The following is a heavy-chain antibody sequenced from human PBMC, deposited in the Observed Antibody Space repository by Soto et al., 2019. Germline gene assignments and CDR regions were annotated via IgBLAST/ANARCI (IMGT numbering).Heavy chain of an antibody. J-gene: IGHJ4*02. D-gene: IGHD2-2*02. Sequence: SETLSLTCAVSGYSISSGYYWGWIRQPPGKGLEWIGSIYHSGSTYYNPSLKSRVTISVDTSKNQFSLKLSSVTAADTAVYYCARVSADIVVVPAAIGFDYWGQGTLVTVSS. V-gene: IGHV4-38-2*01. CDR2: IYHSGST. CDR3: ARVSADIVVVPAAIGFDY. CDR1: GYSISSGYY.